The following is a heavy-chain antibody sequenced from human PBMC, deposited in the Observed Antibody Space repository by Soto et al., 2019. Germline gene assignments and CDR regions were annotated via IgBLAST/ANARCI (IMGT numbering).Heavy chain of an antibody. J-gene: IGHJ4*02. CDR1: GFTFSTYA. Sequence: EVQLLESGGKLVQPGGSLTLSCAASGFTFSTYAMAWVRQAPGKGLEWVSGVSASGLNTDYADPVKGRFYISRDNSKNTVSLHMNSVRAEDTALDYCAKDRRRRTSGYVVDDWGQGTRVTVSS. CDR2: VSASGLNT. CDR3: AKDRRRRTSGYVVDD. V-gene: IGHV3-23*01. D-gene: IGHD5-18*01.